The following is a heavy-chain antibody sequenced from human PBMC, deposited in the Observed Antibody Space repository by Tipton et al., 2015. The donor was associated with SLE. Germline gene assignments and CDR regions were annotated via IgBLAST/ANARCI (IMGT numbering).Heavy chain of an antibody. CDR3: VRGTTMLYDY. J-gene: IGHJ4*02. D-gene: IGHD1-1*01. V-gene: IGHV3-53*01. Sequence: SLRLSCAASGFTVTLNYMSWVRQAPGKGLEWVSIVYSGHSTHYADFVKGRFTISRDSSKNTLYLQMNSLRAEDTAVYYCVRGTTMLYDYWGQGTLVTVSS. CDR2: VYSGHST. CDR1: GFTVTLNY.